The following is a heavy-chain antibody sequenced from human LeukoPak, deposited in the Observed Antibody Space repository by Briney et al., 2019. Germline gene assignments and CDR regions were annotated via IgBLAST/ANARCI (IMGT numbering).Heavy chain of an antibody. D-gene: IGHD6-19*01. CDR3: ARRGGCVDFDY. CDR1: GGSISSSSYY. V-gene: IGHV4-39*01. Sequence: PSETLSLTCTVSGGSISSSSYYWGWIRQPPGKGLEWIGSIYYSGSTYYNPSLKSRVTISVDTSKNQFSLKLSSVTAADTAVYYCARRGGCVDFDYWGQGTLVTVSS. J-gene: IGHJ4*02. CDR2: IYYSGST.